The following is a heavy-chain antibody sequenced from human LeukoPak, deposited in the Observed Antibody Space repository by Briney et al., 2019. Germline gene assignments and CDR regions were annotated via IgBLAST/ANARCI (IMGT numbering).Heavy chain of an antibody. CDR1: GFTFSNYG. V-gene: IGHV3-30*02. CDR2: IRYDGSNK. J-gene: IGHJ4*02. CDR3: AKSRKYSSSPQFYFDY. D-gene: IGHD6-6*01. Sequence: GGSLRLSCAASGFTFSNYGMHWVRQAPVKGLEWVTFIRYDGSNKYYTDSVKGRFTISRDNSKNTLYLQMNSLRAEDTAVYYCAKSRKYSSSPQFYFDYWGQGTLVTVSS.